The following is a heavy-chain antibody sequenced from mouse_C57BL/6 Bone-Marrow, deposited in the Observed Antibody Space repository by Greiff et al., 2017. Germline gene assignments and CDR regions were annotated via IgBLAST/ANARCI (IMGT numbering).Heavy chain of an antibody. V-gene: IGHV5-4*03. Sequence: DVKLVESGGGLVKPGGSLKLSCAASGFTFSSYAMSWVRQTPEKRLEWVATISDGGSYTYYPDNVKGRFTISRDNAKNNLYLQMSHLKSEDTAMYYCARVITTVVATSHWYFDVWGTGTTVTVSS. D-gene: IGHD1-1*01. J-gene: IGHJ1*03. CDR1: GFTFSSYA. CDR2: ISDGGSYT. CDR3: ARVITTVVATSHWYFDV.